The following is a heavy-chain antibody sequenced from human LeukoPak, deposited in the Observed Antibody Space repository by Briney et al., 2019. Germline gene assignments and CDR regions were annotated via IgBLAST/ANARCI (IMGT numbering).Heavy chain of an antibody. V-gene: IGHV3-30-3*02. Sequence: GGSLRLSCAASGFTFSNYAIHWVRQAPGKGLEWVAVTSYDGSNTNYADSVKGRFTISRDNSKTTLYLQMNSLRAEDTALYYCAKRAVTATIERGYFDNWGQGTLVIVSS. CDR3: AKRAVTATIERGYFDN. D-gene: IGHD2-21*02. CDR1: GFTFSNYA. J-gene: IGHJ4*02. CDR2: TSYDGSNT.